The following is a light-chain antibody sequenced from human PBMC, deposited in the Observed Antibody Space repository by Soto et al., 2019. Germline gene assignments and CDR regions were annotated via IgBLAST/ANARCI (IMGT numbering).Light chain of an antibody. J-gene: IGLJ1*01. CDR3: CSYAGSSTNYV. V-gene: IGLV2-11*01. Sequence: QSVLTQPRSVSGSPGQSVTISCSGTNSDVGGYNSVAWYQQKPGEAPKLLLYSVTKRPSGVPDRFSGSKSDNMASLIISGLQAEDEADYYCCSYAGSSTNYVFGTGTKLTVL. CDR2: SVT. CDR1: NSDVGGYNS.